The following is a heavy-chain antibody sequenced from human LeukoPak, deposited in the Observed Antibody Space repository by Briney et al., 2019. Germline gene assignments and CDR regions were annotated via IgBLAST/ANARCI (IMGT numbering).Heavy chain of an antibody. CDR2: ISHRGTT. V-gene: IGHV4-34*10. CDR3: ARYCSGGSCSLEAFDI. D-gene: IGHD2-15*01. CDR1: GVSSSGLY. J-gene: IGHJ3*02. Sequence: PSETLCLTCAVSGVSSSGLYLSWLRQSPGPALEWFGEISHRGTTNYNPSFKSRVTMSADMSKNEFSLKLSSVTAADTAVYYCARYCSGGSCSLEAFDIWGQGTMVTVSS.